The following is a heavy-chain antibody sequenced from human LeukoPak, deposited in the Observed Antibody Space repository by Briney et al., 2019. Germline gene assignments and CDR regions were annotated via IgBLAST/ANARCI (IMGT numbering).Heavy chain of an antibody. CDR1: GFTFSSYA. J-gene: IGHJ4*02. CDR2: ISGGGGST. CDR3: ARDGLLGGVPYYFDY. V-gene: IGHV3-23*01. D-gene: IGHD3-16*01. Sequence: GGSLRLSCAASGFTFSSYAMSWVRQAPGKGLEWVSGISGGGGSTYYADSVKGRFTISRDNAKNSLYLQMNSLRAEDTAVYYCARDGLLGGVPYYFDYWGQGTLVTVSS.